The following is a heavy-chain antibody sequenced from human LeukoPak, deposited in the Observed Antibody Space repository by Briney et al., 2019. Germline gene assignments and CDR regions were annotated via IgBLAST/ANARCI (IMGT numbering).Heavy chain of an antibody. V-gene: IGHV1-2*02. CDR2: INPNSGGT. CDR1: GYTFTGYY. CDR3: ARDEYYYGSGSYEVAPYYNCGMDV. J-gene: IGHJ6*02. D-gene: IGHD3-10*01. Sequence: ASVKVSCKASGYTFTGYYMHWVRQAPGQGLEWMGWINPNSGGTNYAQKLQGRVTMTTDTSTSTAYMELRSLRSDDTAVYYCARDEYYYGSGSYEVAPYYNCGMDVWGQGTTVTVSS.